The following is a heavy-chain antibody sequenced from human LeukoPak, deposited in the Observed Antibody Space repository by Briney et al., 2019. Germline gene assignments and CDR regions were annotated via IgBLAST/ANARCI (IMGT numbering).Heavy chain of an antibody. CDR3: AKDRMVRGVRSWFDP. Sequence: GGSLRLSCAASGFTFSTYWMHWVRQAPGKGLEWVSAISGSGGSTYYADSVKGRFTISRDNSKNTLYLQMNSLRAEDTAVYYCAKDRMVRGVRSWFDPWGQGTLVTVSS. CDR2: ISGSGGST. CDR1: GFTFSTYW. V-gene: IGHV3-23*01. J-gene: IGHJ5*02. D-gene: IGHD3-10*01.